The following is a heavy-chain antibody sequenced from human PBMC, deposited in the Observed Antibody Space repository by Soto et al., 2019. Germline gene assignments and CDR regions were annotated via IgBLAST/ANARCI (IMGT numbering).Heavy chain of an antibody. D-gene: IGHD6-6*01. CDR2: IRNMANEYST. J-gene: IGHJ5*01. CDR3: VREGLSASQYIYWFDS. V-gene: IGHV3-72*01. CDR1: GFTFGDHF. Sequence: EVQLVESGGALVQPGGSLRLSCAASGFTFGDHFLDWVRQAPGKGLEWVGRIRNMANEYSTEYAASVKGRFTISRDDSQNSLYLQMHSLKGEDTAVYYCVREGLSASQYIYWFDSWGQGTLVTVSS.